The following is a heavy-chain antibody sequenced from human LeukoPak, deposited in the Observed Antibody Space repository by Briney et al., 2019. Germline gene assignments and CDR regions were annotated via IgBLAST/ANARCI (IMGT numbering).Heavy chain of an antibody. CDR2: IGSRGSYI. D-gene: IGHD4-17*01. V-gene: IGHV3-21*01. Sequence: GGSLRLSCAASGFTFSIYSMNWVRQAPGKGLEWVSSIGSRGSYIYYADSLKGRFTISRDNAKNSLYLQMNSLRAEDTAVYYCARDSLDADYVFDYWGQGTLVTVSS. CDR1: GFTFSIYS. J-gene: IGHJ4*02. CDR3: ARDSLDADYVFDY.